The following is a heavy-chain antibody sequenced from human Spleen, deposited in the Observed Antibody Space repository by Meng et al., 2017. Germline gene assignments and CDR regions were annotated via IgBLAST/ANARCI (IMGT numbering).Heavy chain of an antibody. CDR2: ISHSGGTT. CDR1: GFTFDDYG. CDR3: ARDADWVIFDH. D-gene: IGHD3-9*01. V-gene: IGHV3-48*03. J-gene: IGHJ4*02. Sequence: GESLKISCAASGFTFDDYGMSWVRQAPGKGLEWLSYISHSGGTTYYADSVKGRFTISRDNAKNTVYLQMKSLRAEDTAVYYCARDADWVIFDHWGQGALVTVSS.